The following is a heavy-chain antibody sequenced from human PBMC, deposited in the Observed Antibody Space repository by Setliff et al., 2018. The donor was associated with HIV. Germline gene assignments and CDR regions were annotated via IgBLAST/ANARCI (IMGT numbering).Heavy chain of an antibody. CDR1: GYNFTNYW. CDR2: IYPGDSDT. V-gene: IGHV5-51*01. D-gene: IGHD2-2*02. J-gene: IGHJ3*02. Sequence: GESLKISCKGSGYNFTNYWIGWVRQMPEKGLERMGIIYPGDSDTRYSPSFQGQVTISADKSISTAYLQWSSLKASDTAMYYRARRARGTYTPPGAFDIWGQGTMVTVSS. CDR3: ARRARGTYTPPGAFDI.